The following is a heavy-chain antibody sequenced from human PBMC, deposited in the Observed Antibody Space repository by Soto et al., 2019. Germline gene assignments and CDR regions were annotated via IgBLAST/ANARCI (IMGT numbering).Heavy chain of an antibody. J-gene: IGHJ6*03. CDR2: ISYDGSNK. CDR1: GFTFSSYA. V-gene: IGHV3-30-3*01. CDR3: ARDISNYMDV. D-gene: IGHD1-20*01. Sequence: WSLRLSCAASGFTFSSYAMHWVRQAPGKGLEWVAVISYDGSNKYYADSVKGRFTISRDNSKNTLYLQMNSLRAEDTAVYYCARDISNYMDVWGQGTTVTVSS.